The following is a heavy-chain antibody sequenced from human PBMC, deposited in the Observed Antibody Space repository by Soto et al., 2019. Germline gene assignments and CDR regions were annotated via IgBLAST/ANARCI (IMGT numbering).Heavy chain of an antibody. V-gene: IGHV4-31*03. J-gene: IGHJ5*02. Sequence: QVQLQESGPGLVKPSQTLSLTCTVSGGSISSGGYYWSWIRQHPGKGLEWIGYIYYSGSTYYNPSLKSRVTISVDTSKNHFSLKLSSVTAADTAVYYCARGVAAYYYGSGNWFDPWGQGTLVTVSS. CDR3: ARGVAAYYYGSGNWFDP. CDR2: IYYSGST. CDR1: GGSISSGGYY. D-gene: IGHD3-10*01.